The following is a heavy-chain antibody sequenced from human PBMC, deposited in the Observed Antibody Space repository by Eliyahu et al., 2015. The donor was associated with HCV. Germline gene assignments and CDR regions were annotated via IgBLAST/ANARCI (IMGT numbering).Heavy chain of an antibody. CDR3: ARIRRGYVDY. J-gene: IGHJ4*02. CDR1: GFSLSTSGMR. V-gene: IGHV2-70*04. CDR2: IDWDDDK. Sequence: QVTLKESGPALVKPTQTLTLTCTFSGFSLSTSGMRVSWIRQPPGKALEWLARIDWDDDKFYSTSLKTRLTISKDTSKNQVVLTMTNMDPVDTATYYCARIRRGYVDYWGQGTLVTVSS.